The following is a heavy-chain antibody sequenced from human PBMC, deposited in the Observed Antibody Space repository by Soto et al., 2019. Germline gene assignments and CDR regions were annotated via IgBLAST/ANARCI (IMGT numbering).Heavy chain of an antibody. CDR1: GFTFSSYG. V-gene: IGHV3-30*18. CDR3: AKDLLSLYYDILTGYYPPPYYYYGMDV. D-gene: IGHD3-9*01. J-gene: IGHJ6*02. CDR2: ISYDGSNK. Sequence: GGSLRLSCAASGFTFSSYGMHWVRQAPGKGLEWVAVISYDGSNKYYADSVKGRFTISRDNSKNTLYLQMNSLRAEDTAVYYCAKDLLSLYYDILTGYYPPPYYYYGMDVWGQGTTVTVSS.